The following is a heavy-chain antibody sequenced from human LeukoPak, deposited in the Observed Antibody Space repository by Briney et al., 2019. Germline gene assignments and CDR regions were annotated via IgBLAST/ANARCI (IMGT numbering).Heavy chain of an antibody. CDR3: AKEKQLEPFDC. V-gene: IGHV3-30*02. D-gene: IGHD1-1*01. Sequence: GGPLRLSCAASGFTFSSYGMHWVRQAPGKGLEWVAVIWYDGSNKYYADSVKGRFTISRDNSKNTLYLQMSSLRVADTAVYYCAKEKQLEPFDCWGQGTLVTVSS. CDR1: GFTFSSYG. CDR2: IWYDGSNK. J-gene: IGHJ4*02.